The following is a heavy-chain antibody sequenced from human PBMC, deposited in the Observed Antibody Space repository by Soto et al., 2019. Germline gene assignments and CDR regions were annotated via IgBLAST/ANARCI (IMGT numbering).Heavy chain of an antibody. CDR3: ARQGGYPYPPFDP. V-gene: IGHV5-51*01. J-gene: IGHJ5*02. Sequence: GESLKISCKGSGYSFTSYWIGWVRQMPGKGLEWMGIIYPGDSDTRYSPSFQGQATISADESISTAYLQWSSLKASDTAMYYCARQGGYPYPPFDPWGQGTLVTSPQ. CDR2: IYPGDSDT. CDR1: GYSFTSYW. D-gene: IGHD3-22*01.